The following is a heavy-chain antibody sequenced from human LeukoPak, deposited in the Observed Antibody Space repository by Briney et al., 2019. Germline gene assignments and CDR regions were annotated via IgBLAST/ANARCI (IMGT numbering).Heavy chain of an antibody. CDR2: IKYDGTVK. CDR1: GINFRTSW. J-gene: IGHJ4*02. CDR3: ARDPDSSSFDY. D-gene: IGHD6-13*01. V-gene: IGHV3-7*01. Sequence: GGSLRLSCTASGINFRTSWMSRVRQSPGKGLEFLANIKYDGTVKNYVDSVKGRFTISRDNPKNSMYLQMDSLRAEDTAVYYCARDPDSSSFDYWGQGALVTVSS.